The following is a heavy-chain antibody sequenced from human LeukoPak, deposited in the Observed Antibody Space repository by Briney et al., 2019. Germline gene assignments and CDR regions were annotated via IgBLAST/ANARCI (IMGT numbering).Heavy chain of an antibody. CDR2: IYYSGSS. Sequence: SETLSLTCTVPGDSISSNYWSWIRQPPRKGLEWIGNIYYSGSSNYNPSLKSRVTISVDTSKNQFSLRLNSVTAADTAVYYCARDLGYCSGGTCYSYDAFDIWGQGTMVTVSS. J-gene: IGHJ3*02. CDR3: ARDLGYCSGGTCYSYDAFDI. D-gene: IGHD2-15*01. V-gene: IGHV4-59*01. CDR1: GDSISSNY.